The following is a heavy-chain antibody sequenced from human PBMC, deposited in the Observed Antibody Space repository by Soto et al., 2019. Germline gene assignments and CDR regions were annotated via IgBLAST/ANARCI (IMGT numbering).Heavy chain of an antibody. Sequence: GGSLRLSCAASGFTFSSYAMHWVRQAPGKGLEWVAVISYDGSNKYYADSVKGRFTISRDNSKNTLYLQMNSLRAEDTAVYYCAKDYDFWVPNWFDPWGQGTLVTVSS. D-gene: IGHD3-3*01. CDR2: ISYDGSNK. J-gene: IGHJ5*02. CDR3: AKDYDFWVPNWFDP. V-gene: IGHV3-30-3*01. CDR1: GFTFSSYA.